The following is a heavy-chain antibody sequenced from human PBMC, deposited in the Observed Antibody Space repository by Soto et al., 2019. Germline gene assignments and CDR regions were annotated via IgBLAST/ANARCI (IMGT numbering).Heavy chain of an antibody. Sequence: SQTLSLTCAISGDSVSSNSAAWNWIRPSPSRGLEWLGRTYYRSKWYNDYAVSVKSRITINPDTSKNQFSLQLNSVTPEDTAVYYCARNSGWPPSGWFDPWGQGTLVTVSS. CDR1: GDSVSSNSAA. CDR2: TYYRSKWYN. CDR3: ARNSGWPPSGWFDP. V-gene: IGHV6-1*01. D-gene: IGHD6-19*01. J-gene: IGHJ5*02.